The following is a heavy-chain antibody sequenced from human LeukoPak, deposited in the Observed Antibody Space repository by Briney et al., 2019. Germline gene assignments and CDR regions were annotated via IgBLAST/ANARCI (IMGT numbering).Heavy chain of an antibody. Sequence: GASVKVSCKASGYTFTGYYMHWVRQAPGQGLEWMGWINPNSGGTNYAQKFQGRVTMTRDTSISTAYMELSRLRSDDTAVYYCARSGYSYGCEFDYWGQGTLVTVSS. CDR3: ARSGYSYGCEFDY. CDR2: INPNSGGT. V-gene: IGHV1-2*02. J-gene: IGHJ4*02. CDR1: GYTFTGYY. D-gene: IGHD5-18*01.